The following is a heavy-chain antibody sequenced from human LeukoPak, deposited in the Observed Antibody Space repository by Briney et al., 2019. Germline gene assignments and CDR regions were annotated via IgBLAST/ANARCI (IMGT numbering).Heavy chain of an antibody. J-gene: IGHJ4*02. CDR2: IRNDGTNK. CDR1: GFTFGSYG. CDR3: AKVLSSSWGYFDS. Sequence: GGSLRLSCAASGFTFGSYGMHWVRQAPGKGLEWVAFIRNDGTNKYYADSVKGRFTISRDNSKNTLYLQMNSLRAEDTAVYNCAKVLSSSWGYFDSWGQGTLVTVSS. V-gene: IGHV3-30*02. D-gene: IGHD6-13*01.